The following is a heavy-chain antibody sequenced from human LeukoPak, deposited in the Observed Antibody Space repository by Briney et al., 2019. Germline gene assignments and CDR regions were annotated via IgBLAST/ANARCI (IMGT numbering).Heavy chain of an antibody. V-gene: IGHV1-18*01. CDR1: GYTFTSYG. CDR3: ARDQFLWFGELPSPPFDY. J-gene: IGHJ4*02. CDR2: ISAYNGNT. Sequence: ASVKVSCKASGYTFTSYGISWVRQAPGQGLEWMGWISAYNGNTNYAQRLQGRVTMTTDTSTSTAYMELRSLRSDDTAVYYCARDQFLWFGELPSPPFDYWGQGTLVTVSS. D-gene: IGHD3-10*01.